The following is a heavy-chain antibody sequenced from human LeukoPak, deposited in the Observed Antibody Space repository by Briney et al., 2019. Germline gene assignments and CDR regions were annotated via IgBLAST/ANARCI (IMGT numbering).Heavy chain of an antibody. CDR3: ATSLWFGELSHYFDY. V-gene: IGHV1-2*02. D-gene: IGHD3-10*01. J-gene: IGHJ4*02. CDR1: GYTFTGYY. Sequence: GASVKVSCKASGYTFTGYYMHWVRQAPGQGLEWMGWINPNSGGTNYAQKFQGRVTMTRDTSISTAYMELGRLRSDDTAVYYCATSLWFGELSHYFDYWGQGTLVTVSS. CDR2: INPNSGGT.